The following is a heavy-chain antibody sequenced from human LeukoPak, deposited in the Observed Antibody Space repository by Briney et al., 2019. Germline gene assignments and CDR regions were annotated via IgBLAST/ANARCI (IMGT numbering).Heavy chain of an antibody. J-gene: IGHJ5*02. V-gene: IGHV1-46*03. Sequence: ASVKVSCMASGYTFTSYYMHWVRQAPGQGLEWMGIINPSGGSTSYAQKFQGRVTMTRDTSTSTVYMELSSLRSEDTAVYYCARDGRVHYDFWSGYYRDEVWFDPWGQGTLVTVSS. CDR3: ARDGRVHYDFWSGYYRDEVWFDP. D-gene: IGHD3-3*01. CDR2: INPSGGST. CDR1: GYTFTSYY.